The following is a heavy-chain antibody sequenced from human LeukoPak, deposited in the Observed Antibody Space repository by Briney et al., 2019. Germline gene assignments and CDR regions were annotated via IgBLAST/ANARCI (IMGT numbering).Heavy chain of an antibody. CDR3: AKGPVADSGYDLGGGYFDY. CDR2: ISWNSGSI. J-gene: IGHJ4*02. V-gene: IGHV3-9*03. Sequence: PGGSLRLSCAASGFTFDDYAMHCVRQAPGKGLEWGSGISWNSGSIGYADSVKGRFTISRDNAKNSLYLQMNSLRAEDMALYYCAKGPVADSGYDLGGGYFDYWGQGTLVTVSS. CDR1: GFTFDDYA. D-gene: IGHD5-12*01.